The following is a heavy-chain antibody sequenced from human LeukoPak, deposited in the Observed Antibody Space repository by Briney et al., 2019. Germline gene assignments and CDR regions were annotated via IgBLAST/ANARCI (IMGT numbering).Heavy chain of an antibody. V-gene: IGHV1-2*06. Sequence: ASVTVSCKASGYIFTDYYIHWVRQAPGQGPEWMGRINPNSGGTDSAQKFQGRVTMTRVTSITTVYTEMRRLTSDDTAVYYCARVAYGNNATPFDHWGQGTLVIVSS. CDR2: INPNSGGT. J-gene: IGHJ4*02. D-gene: IGHD4-11*01. CDR3: ARVAYGNNATPFDH. CDR1: GYIFTDYY.